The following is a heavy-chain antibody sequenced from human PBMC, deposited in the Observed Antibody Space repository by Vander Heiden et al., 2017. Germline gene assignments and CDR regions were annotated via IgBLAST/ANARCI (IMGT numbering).Heavy chain of an antibody. CDR2: SYRDGGT. Sequence: EVQLVESGGGLIQRGGSLRLSCAASGFTVRNNYMNWVRQAPGKGLGAVSVSYRDGGTYYADSVKGRFTISRDNSKNMLYLQMNRLRAEDTAIYYCAGATAGYCSGGICSYDTDYWGQGTLVTVSS. J-gene: IGHJ4*02. CDR3: AGATAGYCSGGICSYDTDY. CDR1: GFTVRNNY. D-gene: IGHD2-15*01. V-gene: IGHV3-53*01.